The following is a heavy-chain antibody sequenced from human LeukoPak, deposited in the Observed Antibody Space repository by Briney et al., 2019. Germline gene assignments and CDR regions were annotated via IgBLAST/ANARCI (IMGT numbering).Heavy chain of an antibody. V-gene: IGHV4-34*01. CDR1: GGSFSGYY. Sequence: SETLSLSCAVYGGSFSGYYWSWIRQPPGKGLEWIGEINHSGSTNYNPSLKSRVTISVDTSKNQFSLKLSSVTAADTAVYYCARVRGLWFGEHLPPDYWGQRTLVTVSS. D-gene: IGHD3-10*01. CDR2: INHSGST. J-gene: IGHJ4*02. CDR3: ARVRGLWFGEHLPPDY.